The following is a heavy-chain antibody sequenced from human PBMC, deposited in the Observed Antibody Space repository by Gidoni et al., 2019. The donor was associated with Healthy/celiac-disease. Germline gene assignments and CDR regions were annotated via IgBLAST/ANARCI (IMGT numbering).Heavy chain of an antibody. V-gene: IGHV3-33*01. CDR3: ARDLGGIVVVPAATNYFDY. CDR1: SSYG. D-gene: IGHD2-2*01. J-gene: IGHJ4*02. Sequence: SSYGMHWVRQAPGKGLEWVAVIWYDGSNKYYADAVKGRFTISRDNSKNTLYLQMNGLRAEDTAVYYCARDLGGIVVVPAATNYFDYWGQGTLVTVSS. CDR2: IWYDGSNK.